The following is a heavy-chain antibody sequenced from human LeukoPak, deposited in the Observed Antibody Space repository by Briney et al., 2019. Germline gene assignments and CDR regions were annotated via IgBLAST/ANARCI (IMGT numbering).Heavy chain of an antibody. CDR3: ARGLHDYPDY. J-gene: IGHJ4*02. CDR1: GFTFSSYA. V-gene: IGHV3-23*01. CDR2: IGYSGGDF. Sequence: PGGSLRLSCAASGFTFSSYAMTWVRQAPGKGLEWVSVIGYSGGDFQYADSVKGRFTISRDNAKNSLYLQMNSLRAEDTAVYYCARGLHDYPDYWGQGTLVTVSS.